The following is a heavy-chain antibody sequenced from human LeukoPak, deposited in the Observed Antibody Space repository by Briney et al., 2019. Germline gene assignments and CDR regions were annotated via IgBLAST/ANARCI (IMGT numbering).Heavy chain of an antibody. CDR1: GGSISSYY. Sequence: SETLSLTCTVSGGSISSYYWSWIRPPPEKGLEFIGYIYYSGNTNYNPSLKSRVTISVDTSKNQFSLKLSSVTAADTAVYYCARIDTSGYNGYSFDYWGQGTLVTVSS. CDR2: IYYSGNT. CDR3: ARIDTSGYNGYSFDY. J-gene: IGHJ4*02. V-gene: IGHV4-59*12. D-gene: IGHD3-22*01.